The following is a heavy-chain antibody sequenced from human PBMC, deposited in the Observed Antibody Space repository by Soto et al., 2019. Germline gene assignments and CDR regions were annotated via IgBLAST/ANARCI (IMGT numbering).Heavy chain of an antibody. CDR3: AHRVLRTVFGLVTTTAIFFDF. Sequence: QITLNESGPTVVRPTETLTLTCRFSGFSLTTSEVGGGWIRQSPGKAPEWLELIYWDDDKRYSASLKSRLTITKDTSKNQVVLTVSDLDPTDTATYYCAHRVLRTVFGLVTTTAIFFDFWGPGTPVAVSS. V-gene: IGHV2-5*02. J-gene: IGHJ4*02. CDR1: GFSLTTSEVG. D-gene: IGHD3-3*01. CDR2: IYWDDDK.